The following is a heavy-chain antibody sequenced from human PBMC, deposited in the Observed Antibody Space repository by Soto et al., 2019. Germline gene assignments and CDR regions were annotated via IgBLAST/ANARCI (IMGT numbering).Heavy chain of an antibody. CDR3: ARTLTSSGVDV. Sequence: QVQLVQSGAEVKKPGASVRISCKASGYTFTYYSIHWVRQAPGQGLEWMGVINPTSGSTNYAQKFQGTVTMTGDTSTSTVYMELSSLSSDDTAVYHCARTLTSSGVDVWGQGTTVTVSS. J-gene: IGHJ6*02. D-gene: IGHD2-2*01. CDR1: GYTFTYYS. V-gene: IGHV1-46*01. CDR2: INPTSGST.